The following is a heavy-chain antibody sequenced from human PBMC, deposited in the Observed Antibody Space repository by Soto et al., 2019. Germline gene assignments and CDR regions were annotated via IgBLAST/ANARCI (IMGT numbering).Heavy chain of an antibody. CDR3: ARHPSTPDTSDFDY. V-gene: IGHV5-51*01. J-gene: IGHJ4*02. CDR2: IYPGGSDT. Sequence: GESLKISCRGSGYSFTSHWIGWVRQMPGKGLEWVGIIYPGGSDTRYSPSFQGQVTISADKSISTAYLQWSSLKASDTAMYYCARHPSTPDTSDFDYWGQGTLVTVSS. D-gene: IGHD1-1*01. CDR1: GYSFTSHW.